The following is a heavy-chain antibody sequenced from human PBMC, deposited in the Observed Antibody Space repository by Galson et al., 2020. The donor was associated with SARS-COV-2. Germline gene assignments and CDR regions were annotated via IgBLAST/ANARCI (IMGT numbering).Heavy chain of an antibody. D-gene: IGHD3-22*01. J-gene: IGHJ4*02. CDR3: ARLTYYYDSSGYFGGYYFDS. Sequence: ESGPTLVKPTQTLTLTCTFSVFSLSTSGVGVGWIRQPPGKSLEWLTLIYWNDNKRYSPSLKSRLTITKDTSKNQVVLTMTNVDPVDTATYYCARLTYYYDSSGYFGGYYFDSWGQGTLVTVSS. V-gene: IGHV2-5*01. CDR2: IYWNDNK. CDR1: VFSLSTSGVG.